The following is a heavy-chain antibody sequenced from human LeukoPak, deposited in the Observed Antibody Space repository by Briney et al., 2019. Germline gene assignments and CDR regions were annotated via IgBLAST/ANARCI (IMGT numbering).Heavy chain of an antibody. J-gene: IGHJ4*02. CDR1: GFTFSSYA. CDR3: AKQGGTIFGVVVVRNFDH. V-gene: IGHV3-23*01. D-gene: IGHD3-3*01. CDR2: ISGSGGST. Sequence: SGGSLRLSCAASGFTFSSYAMSWVRQAPGKGLEWVSSISGSGGSTYYADSVKGRFTISRDNSKNTLYLQMNSLRAEDTAVYYCAKQGGTIFGVVVVRNFDHWGQGTLVTVSS.